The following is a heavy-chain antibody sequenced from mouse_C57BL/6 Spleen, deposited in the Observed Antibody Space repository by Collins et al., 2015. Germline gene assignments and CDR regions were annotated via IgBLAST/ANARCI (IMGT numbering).Heavy chain of an antibody. CDR1: GYTFTSYW. V-gene: IGHV1-5*01. Sequence: STQSTWEASGYTFTSYWMHWVKQRPGQGLEWIGAIYPGNSDTSYNQKFKGKAKLTAVTSTSTAYMELSSLTNEDSAVYYCTATGYYYAMDYWGQGTSVTVSS. CDR2: IYPGNSDT. CDR3: TATGYYYAMDY. J-gene: IGHJ4*01. D-gene: IGHD1-1*01.